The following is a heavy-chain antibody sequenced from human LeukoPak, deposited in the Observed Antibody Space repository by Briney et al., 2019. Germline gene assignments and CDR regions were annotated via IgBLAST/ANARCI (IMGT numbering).Heavy chain of an antibody. Sequence: QTGGSLRLSCAASGFTFSSYAMSWVRQAPGKGLEWVSAISGSGGSTYYADSVKGRFTISRDNSKNTLYLQMNSLRAEDTAVYYCAKFLDIVVVPAAIRRYPGGLDYWGQGTLVTVSS. J-gene: IGHJ4*02. CDR3: AKFLDIVVVPAAIRRYPGGLDY. CDR2: ISGSGGST. CDR1: GFTFSSYA. V-gene: IGHV3-23*01. D-gene: IGHD2-2*01.